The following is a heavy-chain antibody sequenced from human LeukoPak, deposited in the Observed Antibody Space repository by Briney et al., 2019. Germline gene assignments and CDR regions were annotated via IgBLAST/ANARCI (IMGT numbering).Heavy chain of an antibody. V-gene: IGHV3-53*01. CDR1: GFTVSSNY. Sequence: GGSLRLSCAASGFTVSSNYMTWVRQAPGKGLEWVSIIYSGGTTYYADPVKGRFTISRDNSKNTLYLQLNSLRAEDTAIYYCAKDLTYYYDSTGYYFDYWGQGTLVTVSS. J-gene: IGHJ4*02. CDR3: AKDLTYYYDSTGYYFDY. CDR2: IYSGGTT. D-gene: IGHD3-22*01.